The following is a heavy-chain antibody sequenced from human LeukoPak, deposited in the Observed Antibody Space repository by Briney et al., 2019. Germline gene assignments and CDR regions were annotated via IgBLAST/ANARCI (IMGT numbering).Heavy chain of an antibody. Sequence: GASVKVSCKASGYTFTSYAIHWVRQAPGQRLEWMGWISAGNGNTKYSQNFQGRVTFISNTSATTAFMELSSLRSEDAAVYYCARDQDGAAGTWGQGTLVTVSS. V-gene: IGHV1-3*01. J-gene: IGHJ4*02. D-gene: IGHD6-13*01. CDR3: ARDQDGAAGT. CDR1: GYTFTSYA. CDR2: ISAGNGNT.